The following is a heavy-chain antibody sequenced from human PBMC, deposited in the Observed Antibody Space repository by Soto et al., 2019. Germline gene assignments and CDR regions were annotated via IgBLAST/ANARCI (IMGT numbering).Heavy chain of an antibody. V-gene: IGHV2-5*02. CDR2: IYWDDDK. Sequence: QITLKESGPTLVKPTQTLTLTCTFSGFSLSTSGVDVGWIRQPPGKALEGLAIIYWDDDKRYSPSLKSSRTTTKDTSKNPVVLTMTNREPVDTATYSCAHRSNYYDMSGQYGGACAFDIWGQGTMVTVSS. J-gene: IGHJ3*02. D-gene: IGHD3-22*01. CDR1: GFSLSTSGVD. CDR3: AHRSNYYDMSGQYGGACAFDI.